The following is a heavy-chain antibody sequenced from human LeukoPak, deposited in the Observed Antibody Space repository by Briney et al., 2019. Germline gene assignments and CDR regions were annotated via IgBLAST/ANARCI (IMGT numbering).Heavy chain of an antibody. Sequence: SETLSLTCTVSGGSIRSSSYYWGWIRQPPGKGLEWIGCIYYTGSTYYNPSLKSRVTISVDTSKNQFSLKLSSVTAADTAVYYCARVEEGYGSGRRENYYYYYMDVWGKGTTVTISS. CDR3: ARVEEGYGSGRRENYYYYYMDV. J-gene: IGHJ6*03. D-gene: IGHD3-10*01. V-gene: IGHV4-39*07. CDR2: IYYTGST. CDR1: GGSIRSSSYY.